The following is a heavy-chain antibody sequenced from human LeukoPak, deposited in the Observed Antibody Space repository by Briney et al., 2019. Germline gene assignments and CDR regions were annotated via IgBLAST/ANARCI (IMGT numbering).Heavy chain of an antibody. CDR1: GGTFSSYA. J-gene: IGHJ3*02. Sequence: SVKVSCKASGGTFSSYAISWVRQAPGQGLEWMGGIIPIFGTANYAQKFQGRVTITTDESTSTAYMELSSPRSEDTVVYYCASRIAARPYDAFDIWGQGTMVTVSS. CDR3: ASRIAARPYDAFDI. D-gene: IGHD6-6*01. CDR2: IIPIFGTA. V-gene: IGHV1-69*05.